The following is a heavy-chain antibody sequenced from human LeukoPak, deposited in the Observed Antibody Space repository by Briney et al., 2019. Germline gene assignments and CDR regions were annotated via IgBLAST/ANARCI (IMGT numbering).Heavy chain of an antibody. D-gene: IGHD4-11*01. Sequence: GGSLRLSCAASGFTLSDYALSWVRQAPGEGLEWVSGISAGTYDADSVRGRFTISRDNSKNTLYLQVNSLRAEDTAVYYCAKGVSKYDFDYWGQGTLVTVSS. CDR1: GFTLSDYA. J-gene: IGHJ4*02. CDR3: AKGVSKYDFDY. V-gene: IGHV3-23*01. CDR2: ISAGT.